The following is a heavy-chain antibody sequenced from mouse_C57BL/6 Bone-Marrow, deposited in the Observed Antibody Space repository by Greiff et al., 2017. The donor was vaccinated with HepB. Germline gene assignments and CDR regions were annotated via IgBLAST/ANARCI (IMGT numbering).Heavy chain of an antibody. D-gene: IGHD2-3*01. CDR1: GYTFTSYW. Sequence: QVQLQQPGAELVMPGASVKLSCKASGYTFTSYWMHWVKQRPGQGLEWIGEIDPSDSYTNYNQKLKGKSTLTVDKSSSTAYMQLSSLTSEDSAVYYCARWLLRAMDYWGQGTSVTVSS. CDR2: IDPSDSYT. V-gene: IGHV1-69*01. J-gene: IGHJ4*01. CDR3: ARWLLRAMDY.